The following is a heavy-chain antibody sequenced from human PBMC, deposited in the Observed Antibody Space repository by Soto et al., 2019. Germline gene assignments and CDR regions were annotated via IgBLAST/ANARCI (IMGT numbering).Heavy chain of an antibody. CDR2: ISGSGGST. D-gene: IGHD3-22*01. CDR3: AKGGPYYYESSGYYDY. J-gene: IGHJ4*02. Sequence: EVQLLESGGGLVQPGGSLRLSCAASGFTFSSYAMSWVRQAPGKGLEWVSAISGSGGSTYYADSVKGRFTISRDNSKNTLYLQMNSRRAEDTAVYYCAKGGPYYYESSGYYDYWGQGTLVTVSS. CDR1: GFTFSSYA. V-gene: IGHV3-23*01.